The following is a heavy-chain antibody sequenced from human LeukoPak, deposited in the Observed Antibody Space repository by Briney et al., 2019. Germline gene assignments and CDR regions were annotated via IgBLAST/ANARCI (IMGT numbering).Heavy chain of an antibody. Sequence: GGSLRLSCAASGFTFSSYWMHWVRQAPGKGLVWVSRINSDGSSTSYADSVKGRFTISRDNAKNTLFLHMNSLRAEDTAVYYCAKCDSPWSAGFDPWGQGTLVTVSS. J-gene: IGHJ5*02. D-gene: IGHD2-15*01. CDR1: GFTFSSYW. V-gene: IGHV3-74*01. CDR3: AKCDSPWSAGFDP. CDR2: INSDGSST.